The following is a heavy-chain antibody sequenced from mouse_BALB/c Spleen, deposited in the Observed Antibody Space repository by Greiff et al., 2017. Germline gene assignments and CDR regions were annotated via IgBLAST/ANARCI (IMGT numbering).Heavy chain of an antibody. CDR3: ARRRFPRASYAMDY. Sequence: EVKLVESGGGLVQPGGSLRLSCATSGFTFTDYYMSWVRQPPGKALEWLGFIRNKANGYTTEYSASVKGRFTISRDNARNILYLQMSSLRSEDTAMYYCARRRFPRASYAMDYWGQGTSVTVSS. V-gene: IGHV7-3*02. CDR2: IRNKANGYTT. J-gene: IGHJ4*01. CDR1: GFTFTDYY. D-gene: IGHD3-1*01.